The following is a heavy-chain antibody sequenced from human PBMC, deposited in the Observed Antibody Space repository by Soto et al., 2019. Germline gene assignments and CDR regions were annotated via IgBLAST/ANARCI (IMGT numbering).Heavy chain of an antibody. CDR3: VGGRDTVVRGGMNWFDP. CDR1: GGSFIGYY. CDR2: IDQSGST. Sequence: QVQLQQWGAGLLKSSETLSLTCAVYGGSFIGYYWNWLRQPPGEGLEWIGKIDQSGSTNYNSSLKSRVTMSFDTSRSQFSLKLTSVTAMDTAVYYCVGGRDTVVRGGMNWFDPWGQGTLVTVSS. D-gene: IGHD3-10*01. J-gene: IGHJ5*02. V-gene: IGHV4-34*01.